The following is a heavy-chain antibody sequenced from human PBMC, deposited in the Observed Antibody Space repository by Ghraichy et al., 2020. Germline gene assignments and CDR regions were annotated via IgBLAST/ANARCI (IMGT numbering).Heavy chain of an antibody. CDR2: IYHSGST. CDR1: GGSISSGGYS. D-gene: IGHD7-27*01. CDR3: ATAFSPLGMGDY. V-gene: IGHV4-30-2*01. Sequence: SETLSLTCAVSGGSISSGGYSWSWIRQPPGKGLEWIGYIYHSGSTYYNPSLKSRVTISVDRSKNQFSLKLSSVTAADTAVYYCATAFSPLGMGDYWGQGTLVTVSS. J-gene: IGHJ4*02.